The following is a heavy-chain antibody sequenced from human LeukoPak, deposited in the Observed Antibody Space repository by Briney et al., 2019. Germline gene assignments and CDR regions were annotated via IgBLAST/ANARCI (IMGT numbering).Heavy chain of an antibody. Sequence: ASVKVSCKASGYTLTGYYMHWVRQAPGQGLEWMGWINPNSGGTNYAQKFQGRVTMTRDTSISTAYMELSRLRSDDTAVYYCARGARYDSSGYYFPDWFDPWGQGTLVTVSS. CDR3: ARGARYDSSGYYFPDWFDP. CDR2: INPNSGGT. J-gene: IGHJ5*02. D-gene: IGHD3-22*01. V-gene: IGHV1-2*02. CDR1: GYTLTGYY.